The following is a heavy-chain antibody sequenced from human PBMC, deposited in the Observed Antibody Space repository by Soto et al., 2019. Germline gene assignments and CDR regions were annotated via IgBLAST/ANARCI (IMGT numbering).Heavy chain of an antibody. CDR1: GGSISSGDYY. Sequence: KNSDTLSLSCTVSGGSISSGDYYWSWIRQPPGKGLEWIGYIYYSGSTYYNPSLKSRVTISVDTSKNQFSLKLSSVTAADTAVYYCARDRNGGSPFDYWGQGTLVTVSS. D-gene: IGHD2-15*01. CDR2: IYYSGST. V-gene: IGHV4-30-4*02. J-gene: IGHJ4*02. CDR3: ARDRNGGSPFDY.